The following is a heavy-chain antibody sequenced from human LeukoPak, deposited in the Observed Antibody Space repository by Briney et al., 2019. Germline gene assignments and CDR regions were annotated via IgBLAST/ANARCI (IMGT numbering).Heavy chain of an antibody. D-gene: IGHD3-10*01. Sequence: GGSLRLSCAASEFSVGSNYMTWVRQAPGKGLEWVSLIYSGGSTYYADSVKGRFTISRDNAKNSLYLQMNSLRAEDTAVYYCARIDYYGSGTILDYWGQGTLVTVSS. J-gene: IGHJ4*02. V-gene: IGHV3-66*01. CDR3: ARIDYYGSGTILDY. CDR1: EFSVGSNY. CDR2: IYSGGST.